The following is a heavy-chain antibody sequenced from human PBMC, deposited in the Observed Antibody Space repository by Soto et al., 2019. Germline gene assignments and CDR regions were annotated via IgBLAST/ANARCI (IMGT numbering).Heavy chain of an antibody. V-gene: IGHV3-30*03. Sequence: SLGPSCEGPGSTFSAYGFHWVRQSPGKGLGWVAMISYDGMDRYYRDSVQGRFTISRVDSKNTVFRQMNSLRTENTAMYYCAMSTYCNGGSCYPQYWGPGTLVTVSS. CDR2: ISYDGMDR. CDR1: GSTFSAYG. CDR3: AMSTYCNGGSCYPQY. J-gene: IGHJ4*02. D-gene: IGHD2-15*01.